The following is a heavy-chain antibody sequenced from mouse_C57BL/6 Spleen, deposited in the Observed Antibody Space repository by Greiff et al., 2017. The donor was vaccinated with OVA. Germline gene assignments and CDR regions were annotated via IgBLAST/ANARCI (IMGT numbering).Heavy chain of an antibody. CDR3: ARGTAQATSSMDY. J-gene: IGHJ4*01. V-gene: IGHV5-6*02. Sequence: EVKLMESGGDLVKPGGSLKLSCAASGFTFSSYGMSWVRQTPDKRLEWVATISSGGSYTYYPDSVKGRFTISRDNAKNTLYLQMSSLKSEDTAMYYCARGTAQATSSMDYWGQGTSVTGSS. CDR1: GFTFSSYG. D-gene: IGHD3-2*02. CDR2: ISSGGSYT.